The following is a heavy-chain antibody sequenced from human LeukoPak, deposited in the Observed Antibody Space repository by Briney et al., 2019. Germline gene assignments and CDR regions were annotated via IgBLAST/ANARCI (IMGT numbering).Heavy chain of an antibody. CDR2: ISSSSSYI. Sequence: PGGSLRLSCVASGFTFSSHSMNWVRQAPGKGLEWVSSISSSSSYIYYADSVKGRFTISRDNAKNSLYLQMNSLRAEDTAVYYCARARVGATYDAFDIWGQGTMVTVSS. CDR3: ARARVGATYDAFDI. D-gene: IGHD1-26*01. CDR1: GFTFSSHS. V-gene: IGHV3-21*01. J-gene: IGHJ3*02.